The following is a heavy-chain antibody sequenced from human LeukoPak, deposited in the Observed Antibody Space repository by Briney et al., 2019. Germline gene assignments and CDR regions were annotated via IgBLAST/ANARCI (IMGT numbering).Heavy chain of an antibody. CDR3: ARDRARAGQTPGY. J-gene: IGHJ4*02. V-gene: IGHV3-33*01. D-gene: IGHD6-6*01. CDR1: GFSFSRYG. CDR2: IWYDGSNK. Sequence: GRSLRLSCVASGFSFSRYGMHWVRQAPGKGLEWVAVIWYDGSNKYYADSVKGRFTISRDNSGNTVSLQMNSLRVEDTAVYYCARDRARAGQTPGYWGQGTLVTVSS.